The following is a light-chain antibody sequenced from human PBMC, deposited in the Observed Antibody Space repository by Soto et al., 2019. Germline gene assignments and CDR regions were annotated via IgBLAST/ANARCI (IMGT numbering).Light chain of an antibody. V-gene: IGKV3-20*01. CDR2: GES. Sequence: EIVLTQSPGTLSLSPGATATLSCRASQSVSRNYLAWFQQKPGQAPRLLIHGESSRAAGTPDRFSGSGSGTDFTLTISRLEPEDFAVYYCHHYGDSPIYTFGPGTKVDFK. CDR1: QSVSRNY. J-gene: IGKJ3*01. CDR3: HHYGDSPIYT.